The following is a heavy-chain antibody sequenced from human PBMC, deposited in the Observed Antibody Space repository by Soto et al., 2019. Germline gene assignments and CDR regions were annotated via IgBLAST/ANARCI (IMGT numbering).Heavy chain of an antibody. D-gene: IGHD3-3*01. V-gene: IGHV1-18*01. CDR2: ISAYNGNT. J-gene: IGHJ4*02. Sequence: ASVKVSCKASGYTFTSYGISWVRQAPGQRLEWMGWISAYNGNTNYAQKLQGRVTMTTDTSTSTAYMELRSLRSDDTAVYYCARGAWYYDFWSGYYFDYWGQGTLVTVSS. CDR3: ARGAWYYDFWSGYYFDY. CDR1: GYTFTSYG.